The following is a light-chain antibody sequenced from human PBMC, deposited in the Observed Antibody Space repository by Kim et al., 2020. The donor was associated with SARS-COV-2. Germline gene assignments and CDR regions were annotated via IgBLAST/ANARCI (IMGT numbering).Light chain of an antibody. V-gene: IGLV3-19*01. J-gene: IGLJ2*01. CDR3: NSRDSSGSVV. Sequence: VALGTTVRITCQGDSLRSYYASWYQQKPGQAPVLVIYGKNNRPSGIPDRFSGSSSGNTASLTITGAQAEDEADYYCNSRDSSGSVVFGGGTQRPS. CDR2: GKN. CDR1: SLRSYY.